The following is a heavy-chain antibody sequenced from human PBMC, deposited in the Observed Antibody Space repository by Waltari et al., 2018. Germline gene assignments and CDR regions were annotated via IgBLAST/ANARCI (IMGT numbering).Heavy chain of an antibody. D-gene: IGHD4-17*01. J-gene: IGHJ5*02. CDR1: GYSFTSYW. V-gene: IGHV5-51*01. CDR2: IYPGDSDT. CDR3: AGRLWVTIRGTNWFDP. Sequence: EVQLVQSGAEVKKPGESLKISCKGSGYSFTSYWIGWVRQMPGKGLEWMGIIYPGDSDTRYSPSFQGEVTNSADKSVSTAYLQWGSLKASDTAMYYCAGRLWVTIRGTNWFDPWGQGTLVTVSS.